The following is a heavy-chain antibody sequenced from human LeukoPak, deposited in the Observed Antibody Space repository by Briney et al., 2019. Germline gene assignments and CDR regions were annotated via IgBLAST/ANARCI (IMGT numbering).Heavy chain of an antibody. CDR3: ARGGNYYGSGSYLGDYFDY. Sequence: ASVKVSCKASGYTFTSYYMHWVRQAPGQGLEWMGIINPSGGSTSYAQKFQGRVTMTRDTSTSTVYMELSSLRSEDTAVYYCARGGNYYGSGSYLGDYFDYWGQGTLVTVSS. CDR2: INPSGGST. CDR1: GYTFTSYY. V-gene: IGHV1-46*01. D-gene: IGHD3-10*01. J-gene: IGHJ4*02.